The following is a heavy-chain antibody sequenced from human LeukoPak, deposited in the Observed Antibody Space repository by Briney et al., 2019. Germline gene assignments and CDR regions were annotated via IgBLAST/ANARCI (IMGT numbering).Heavy chain of an antibody. J-gene: IGHJ6*03. V-gene: IGHV4-39*01. D-gene: IGHD2-2*02. CDR3: ARPIPGYYYYYMDV. CDR2: IYYSGST. CDR1: GGSISSSSYY. Sequence: SETLSLTCSVSGGSISSSSYYWGWIRQPPGKGLEWIGSIYYSGSTYYNPSLKSRVTISVDTSKNQFSLKLSSVTAADTAVYYCARPIPGYYYYYMDVWGKGTTVTVSS.